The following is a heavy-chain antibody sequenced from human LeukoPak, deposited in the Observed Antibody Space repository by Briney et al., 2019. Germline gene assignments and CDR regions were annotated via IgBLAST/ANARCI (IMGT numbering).Heavy chain of an antibody. V-gene: IGHV3-23*01. CDR2: IRPTGTNT. D-gene: IGHD3-3*02. Sequence: GGYLRLSCAASGFPFNTYAMSWVRQAPGKGLEYISVIRPTGTNTYYASSVKGRFTISRDDSRSTVYLQMSSLRAEDTAIYYCAKLAFYETSAPLRDISFWGQGTLVTVSS. J-gene: IGHJ4*02. CDR3: AKLAFYETSAPLRDISF. CDR1: GFPFNTYA.